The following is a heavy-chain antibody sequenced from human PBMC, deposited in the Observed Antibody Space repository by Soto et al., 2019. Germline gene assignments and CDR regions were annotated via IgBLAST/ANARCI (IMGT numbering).Heavy chain of an antibody. CDR1: GFTFSNYA. CDR2: ISDSGGYT. CDR3: AKDDPIPPRMAARYAGNWFDP. V-gene: IGHV3-23*01. D-gene: IGHD6-6*01. Sequence: EVQLLESGGDLVQPGVSLGLSCAASGFTFSNYAMSWVRQAPGKGLEWVSAISDSGGYTYYADSVKGRFTISRDNSKNTLYLQMNSLRAEDTAVYYCAKDDPIPPRMAARYAGNWFDPWGQGTLVTVSS. J-gene: IGHJ5*02.